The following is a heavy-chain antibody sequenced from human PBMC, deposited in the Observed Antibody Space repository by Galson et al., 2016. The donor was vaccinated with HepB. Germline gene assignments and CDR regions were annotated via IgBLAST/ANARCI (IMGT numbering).Heavy chain of an antibody. D-gene: IGHD4-23*01. CDR2: ISSSSYYS. J-gene: IGHJ4*02. V-gene: IGHV3-11*06. CDR1: GFIFSDYY. CDR3: AGVEEDVTTVITGLPPDY. Sequence: SLRLSCAGSGFIFSDYYMSWIRQAPGKGLEWISYISSSSYYSNYADSVKGRFTISRDNAKKSLYLQMASLRAEDTAIYYCAGVEEDVTTVITGLPPDYWGQGTLVTVSS.